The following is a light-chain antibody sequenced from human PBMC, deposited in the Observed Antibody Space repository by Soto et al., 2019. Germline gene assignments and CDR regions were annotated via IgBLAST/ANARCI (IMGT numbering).Light chain of an antibody. CDR3: QHDNSYWT. CDR2: DAS. V-gene: IGKV1-5*01. J-gene: IGKJ1*01. Sequence: DIQMTQAPSTLSPSVGARVTITCRASKSISSWWDWYQQKQGKASQLLIYDASSLESGVPSRFSGSGSGTEFTLTISSVQPDDFATYYCQHDNSYWTFGQGTKVDIK. CDR1: KSISSW.